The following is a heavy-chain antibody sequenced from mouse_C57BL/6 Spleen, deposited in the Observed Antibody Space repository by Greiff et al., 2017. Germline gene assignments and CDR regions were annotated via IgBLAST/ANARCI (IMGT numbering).Heavy chain of an antibody. V-gene: IGHV5-16*01. CDR2: INYDGSST. Sequence: EVQLVESEGGLVQPGRSMKLSCTASGFTFSDYYMAWVRQVPEKGLEWVANINYDGSSTYYLDSLKSRFIISRDNAKNILYLQMSSLKSEDTATYYWARGTLYRGFAYWGQGTLVTVSA. CDR1: GFTFSDYY. D-gene: IGHD2-12*01. CDR3: ARGTLYRGFAY. J-gene: IGHJ3*01.